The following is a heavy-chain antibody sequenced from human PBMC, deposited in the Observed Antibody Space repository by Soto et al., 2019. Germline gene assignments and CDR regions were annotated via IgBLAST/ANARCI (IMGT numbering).Heavy chain of an antibody. CDR2: IVVGSGNT. V-gene: IGHV1-58*01. J-gene: IGHJ4*02. D-gene: IGHD3-22*01. Sequence: ASVKVSCKASGFTFTSSAVQWVRQARGQRLEWIGWIVVGSGNTNYAQKFQERVTITRDMSTSTAYMELSSLRSEDTAVYYCAAVPKYYYDSSGFDFDYWGQGTLVTVSS. CDR3: AAVPKYYYDSSGFDFDY. CDR1: GFTFTSSA.